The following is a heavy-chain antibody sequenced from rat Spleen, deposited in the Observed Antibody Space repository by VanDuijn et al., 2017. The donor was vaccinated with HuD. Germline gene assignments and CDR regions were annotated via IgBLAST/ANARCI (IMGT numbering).Heavy chain of an antibody. CDR1: GITFNNFW. CDR3: ARQRTLYYFDY. J-gene: IGHJ2*01. V-gene: IGHV5-29*01. D-gene: IGHD3-1*01. Sequence: EVQLVESGGGLVQPGRSLKLSCVASGITFNNFWMSWVRQAPTKGLEWVATISNDGTNTYYRDSVKGRFTISRDNAKNTLYLQMDSLRSEDAATYYCARQRTLYYFDYWGQGVMVTVSS. CDR2: ISNDGTNT.